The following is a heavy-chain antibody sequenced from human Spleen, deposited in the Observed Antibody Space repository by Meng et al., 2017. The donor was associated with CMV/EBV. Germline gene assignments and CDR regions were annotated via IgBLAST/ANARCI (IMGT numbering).Heavy chain of an antibody. V-gene: IGHV1-18*01. CDR2: ISAYNGST. CDR1: GYTFTSYG. J-gene: IGHJ5*02. CDR3: ARDLRDPDNWFDP. Sequence: KASGYTFTSYGISWVRQAPGQGLEWMGWISAYNGSTNYAQKLQGRVTMTTDTSTSTAYMELRSLRSDDTAVYYCARDLRDPDNWFDPWGQGTLVTVSS.